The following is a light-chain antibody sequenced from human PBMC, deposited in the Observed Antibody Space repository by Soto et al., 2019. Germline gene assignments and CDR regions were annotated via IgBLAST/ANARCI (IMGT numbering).Light chain of an antibody. CDR3: QTWDTGTGV. V-gene: IGLV3-1*01. J-gene: IGLJ2*01. CDR1: KLGDKY. CDR2: EDN. Sequence: SYELTQPPSVSVSPGQTATITCSGEKLGDKYTYWYQQKAGQSPVLVIYEDNKRPSGIPARFSGSDSGNTATLTISGTQALDEADYYCQTWDTGTGVFGGGTKLTVL.